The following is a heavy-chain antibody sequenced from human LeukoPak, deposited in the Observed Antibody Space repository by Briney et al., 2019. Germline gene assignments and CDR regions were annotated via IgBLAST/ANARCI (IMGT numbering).Heavy chain of an antibody. CDR3: ARDDILPLETDNGDGFAI. Sequence: ASVKLSCKASGYTFRQYSISWVRQAPGKGFEWWGGSTLSHTTRVDAQEFQGRVTMTADTNTNTVSMELRSLRFDDTAVDFCARDDILPLETDNGDGFAIWGQGTVVTVSS. V-gene: IGHV1-18*01. D-gene: IGHD3-9*01. CDR1: GYTFRQYS. J-gene: IGHJ3*02. CDR2: STLSHTTR.